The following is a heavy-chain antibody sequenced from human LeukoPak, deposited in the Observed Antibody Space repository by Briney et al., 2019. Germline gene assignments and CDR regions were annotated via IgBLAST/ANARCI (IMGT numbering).Heavy chain of an antibody. D-gene: IGHD3-16*02. CDR2: IWYDGSNK. V-gene: IGHV3-33*06. CDR1: GFTFSSYG. J-gene: IGHJ4*02. CDR3: AKDLMITFGGVIV. Sequence: PGGSLRLSCAASGFTFSSYGMHWVRQAPGKGLEWVAVIWYDGSNKYCADSVKGRFTISRDNSKNTLYLQMNSLRAEDTAVYYCAKDLMITFGGVIVWGQGTLVTVSS.